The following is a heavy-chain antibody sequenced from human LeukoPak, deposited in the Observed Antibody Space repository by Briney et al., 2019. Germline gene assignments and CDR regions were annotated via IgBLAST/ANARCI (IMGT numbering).Heavy chain of an antibody. D-gene: IGHD5-12*01. Sequence: SETLSLTCTVSGGSISSYYWSWIRQPPGKGLEWIGYIYYSGSTNYNPSLKSRVTISVDTSKNQSSLKLSSVTAADTAVYYCARDRLRLDYWGQGTLVTVSS. CDR2: IYYSGST. CDR1: GGSISSYY. CDR3: ARDRLRLDY. J-gene: IGHJ4*02. V-gene: IGHV4-59*01.